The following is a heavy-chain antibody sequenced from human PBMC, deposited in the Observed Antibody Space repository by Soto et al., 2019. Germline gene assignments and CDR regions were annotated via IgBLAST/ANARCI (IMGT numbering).Heavy chain of an antibody. CDR1: GFTFSSYS. Sequence: GGSLRLSCAASGFTFSSYSMNWVRQAPGKGLEWVSYISSSSSTIYYADSVKGRFTISRGNAKNSLYLQMNSLRAEDTAVYYCARIPLPSYDFWSGYYFDYWGQGTLVTVSS. J-gene: IGHJ4*02. CDR3: ARIPLPSYDFWSGYYFDY. D-gene: IGHD3-3*01. V-gene: IGHV3-48*01. CDR2: ISSSSSTI.